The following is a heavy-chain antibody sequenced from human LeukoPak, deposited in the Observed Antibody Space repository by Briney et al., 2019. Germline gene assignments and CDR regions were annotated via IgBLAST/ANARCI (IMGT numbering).Heavy chain of an antibody. CDR2: INHSGST. Sequence: SETLSLTCAVYGGSFSGFYWSWIRQPPGKGLEWIGEINHSGSTNYNPSLKSRVTISVDTSKNQFSVKRSPVTAADTAVYYGAREGDTAMVQLDYWGEGTRHTVPS. J-gene: IGHJ4*02. D-gene: IGHD5-18*01. CDR3: AREGDTAMVQLDY. V-gene: IGHV4-34*01. CDR1: GGSFSGFY.